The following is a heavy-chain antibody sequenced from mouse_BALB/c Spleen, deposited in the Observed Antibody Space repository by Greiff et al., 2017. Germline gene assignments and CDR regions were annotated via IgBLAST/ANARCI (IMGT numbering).Heavy chain of an antibody. J-gene: IGHJ2*01. V-gene: IGHV3-6*02. D-gene: IGHD1-2*01. CDR2: LSYDGSN. CDR3: ARGCTTAIWDY. Sequence: VQLKESGPGLVKPSQSLSLTCSATGYSITSGYYWYWIRQFPGNKLEWMGYLSYDGSNNYNPSLKNRISFTRDTSKNQFFLKLNTVTTEDTATYCCARGCTTAIWDYWGQGTTVTVSA. CDR1: GYSITSGYY.